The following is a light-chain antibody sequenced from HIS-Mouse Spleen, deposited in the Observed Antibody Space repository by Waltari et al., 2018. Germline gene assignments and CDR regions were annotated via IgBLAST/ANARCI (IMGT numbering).Light chain of an antibody. J-gene: IGLJ2*01. CDR3: SSYTSSSTLV. CDR2: EVS. Sequence: ISCTGTSSDVGGYNYVSWYQQHPGKAPKLMIYEVSNRPSGVSNRFSGSKSGNTASLTISGLQAEDEADYYCSSYTSSSTLVFGGGTKLTVL. V-gene: IGLV2-14*01. CDR1: SSDVGGYNY.